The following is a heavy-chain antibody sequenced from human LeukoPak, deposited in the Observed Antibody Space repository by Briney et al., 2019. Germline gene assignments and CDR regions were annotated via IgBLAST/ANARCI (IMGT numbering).Heavy chain of an antibody. Sequence: ASVKVSCKASGGTFSSYAISWVRQAPGQGLEWMGGIIPIFGTANYAQKFQGRVTITTDESTSTAYMELSSLRSEDTAVYYCARTPPDGYNRYYFDYWGQGTLVTVSS. CDR2: IIPIFGTA. CDR3: ARTPPDGYNRYYFDY. CDR1: GGTFSSYA. D-gene: IGHD5-24*01. V-gene: IGHV1-69*05. J-gene: IGHJ4*02.